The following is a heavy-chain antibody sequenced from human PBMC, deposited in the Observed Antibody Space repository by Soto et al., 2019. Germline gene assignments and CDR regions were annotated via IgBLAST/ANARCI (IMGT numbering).Heavy chain of an antibody. CDR3: MGWCSGGVCSFDTY. V-gene: IGHV4-39*01. CDR2: IYYSGST. J-gene: IGHJ4*02. D-gene: IGHD2-15*01. CDR1: GGSISSSSYY. Sequence: SETLSLTCTVSGGSISSSSYYWGWIRQPPGKGLEWIGSIYYSGSTYYNPSLKSRVTISVDTSKNQFSLKLSSVTAADTAMYYCMGWCSGGVCSFDTYWGQGTLVTVSS.